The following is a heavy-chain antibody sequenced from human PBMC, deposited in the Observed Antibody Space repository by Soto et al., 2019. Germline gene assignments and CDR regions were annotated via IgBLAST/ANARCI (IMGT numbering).Heavy chain of an antibody. V-gene: IGHV4-59*01. J-gene: IGHJ5*02. CDR2: IFYNGST. CDR3: SRWVIGDILTGYLNWFDP. Sequence: SAPLSLTCTVSERSISRYYWSWVRQPPGKGLAWIGFIFYNGSTNFHPSLNHNVTITVDTSKNEFSLKLSSVTAADTAVYYCSRWVIGDILTGYLNWFDPWGQGTLVTVSS. D-gene: IGHD3-9*01. CDR1: ERSISRYY.